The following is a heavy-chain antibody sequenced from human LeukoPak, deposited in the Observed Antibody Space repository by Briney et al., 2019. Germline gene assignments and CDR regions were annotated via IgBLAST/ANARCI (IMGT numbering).Heavy chain of an antibody. CDR1: GYTFTSYD. Sequence: ASVKVSCKASGYTFTSYDINSVRQATGQGLEWMGWMHPNSGNTGYAQKFQGRVTMTRNTSISTAYMELSSLRSEDTAVYYCARGPALVGHSSSSEGSDPWGQGALVTVSS. CDR2: MHPNSGNT. J-gene: IGHJ5*02. V-gene: IGHV1-8*01. D-gene: IGHD6-6*01. CDR3: ARGPALVGHSSSSEGSDP.